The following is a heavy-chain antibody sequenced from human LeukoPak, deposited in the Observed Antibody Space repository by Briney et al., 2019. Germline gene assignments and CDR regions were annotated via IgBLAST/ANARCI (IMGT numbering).Heavy chain of an antibody. V-gene: IGHV4-4*07. CDR3: ARSRGWYDSYYFDY. CDR2: IYTSGST. D-gene: IGHD6-19*01. Sequence: SETLSLTCTVGGGSISSYNWRWLRQPAGKGLEWIGRIYTSGSTNYNPSLKSQVTMSVDTSKNQFSLRLSSATAADTAVYYCARSRGWYDSYYFDYWGQGTLVTVSS. CDR1: GGSISSYN. J-gene: IGHJ4*02.